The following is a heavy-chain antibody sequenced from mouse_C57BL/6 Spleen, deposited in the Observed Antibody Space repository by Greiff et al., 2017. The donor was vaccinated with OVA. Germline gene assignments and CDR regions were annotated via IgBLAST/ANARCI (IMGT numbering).Heavy chain of an antibody. V-gene: IGHV10-3*01. CDR3: VRDGSYHGSAD. J-gene: IGHJ3*01. CDR2: ISSKSSYYAT. CDR1: GFTFNTYA. Sequence: EVQLVESGGGLVQPKGSLKLSCAASGFTFNTYAMHWVRQAPGQGLEWVARISSKSSYYATYYAVFVKDRFTISRDASQSMLYLQMNNLKTEDTAMYYCVRDGSYHGSADWGQGTLVTVSA. D-gene: IGHD1-1*01.